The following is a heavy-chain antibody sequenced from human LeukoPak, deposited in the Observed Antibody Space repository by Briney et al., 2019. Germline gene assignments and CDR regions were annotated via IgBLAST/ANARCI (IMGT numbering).Heavy chain of an antibody. CDR3: AKGGHFSCFDP. J-gene: IGHJ5*02. CDR2: ISGKGDAT. D-gene: IGHD1-26*01. CDR1: GFTVSNNY. V-gene: IGHV3-23*01. Sequence: GGSLRLSCAASGFTVSNNYMSWVRQAPGKGLEWVSTISGKGDATYYADSVKGRFTISRDNSKNTLSLQMNSLRADDTALYYCAKGGHFSCFDPWGQGTLVTVSS.